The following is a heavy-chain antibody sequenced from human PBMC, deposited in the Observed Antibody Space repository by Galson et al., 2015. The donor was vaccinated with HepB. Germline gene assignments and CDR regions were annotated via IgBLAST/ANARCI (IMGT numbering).Heavy chain of an antibody. J-gene: IGHJ3*02. CDR3: AKILGTYYDFWSGYSSHDAFDI. V-gene: IGHV3-30*18. D-gene: IGHD3-3*01. Sequence: SLRLSCAASGFTFSSYGMHWVRQAPGKGLEWVAVISYDGSNKYYADSVKGRFTISRDNSKNTLYLQMNSLRAEDTAVYYCAKILGTYYDFWSGYSSHDAFDIWGQGTMVTVSS. CDR1: GFTFSSYG. CDR2: ISYDGSNK.